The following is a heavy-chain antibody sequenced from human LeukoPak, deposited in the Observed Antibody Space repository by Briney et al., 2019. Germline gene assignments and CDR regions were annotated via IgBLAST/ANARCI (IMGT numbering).Heavy chain of an antibody. D-gene: IGHD5-24*01. J-gene: IGHJ3*02. V-gene: IGHV4-59*08. CDR1: GGSIHSYY. CDR3: ARLGPVEMCTGRAFDI. CDR2: IYYTGST. Sequence: SETLSLTCTVSGGSIHSYYWSWIRQSPGKGLECIGYIYYTGSTTYSPSLKSRVTISVNTSKNQFSLKLSSVTAADTAVYYCARLGPVEMCTGRAFDIWREGAMVTVSS.